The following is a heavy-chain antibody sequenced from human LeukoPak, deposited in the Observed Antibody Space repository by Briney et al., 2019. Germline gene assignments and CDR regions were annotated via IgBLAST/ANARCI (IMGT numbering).Heavy chain of an antibody. V-gene: IGHV4-39*01. Sequence: SETLSLTCTVSGGSISSYYWGWIRQPPGKGLEWIGSIYYSGSTYYNPSLKSRVTISVDTSKNQFSLKLSSVTAADTAVYYCARQSYYGSGSYSYWGQGTLVTVSS. CDR2: IYYSGST. D-gene: IGHD3-10*01. J-gene: IGHJ4*02. CDR3: ARQSYYGSGSYSY. CDR1: GGSISSYY.